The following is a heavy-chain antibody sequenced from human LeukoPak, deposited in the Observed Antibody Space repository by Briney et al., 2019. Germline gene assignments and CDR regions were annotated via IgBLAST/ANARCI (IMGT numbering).Heavy chain of an antibody. D-gene: IGHD2-8*01. CDR1: GFTFSSYA. CDR2: VSGSAGRT. CDR3: AKNRGHCVNGVCHNYYYMDV. V-gene: IGHV3-23*01. Sequence: GGSLRLSCAASGFTFSSYAMTWVRQAPGKGLEWDSTVSGSAGRTDYADSVKGRFTISRDNLKNTLYLQMNSLRAEDTAVYYCAKNRGHCVNGVCHNYYYMDVWGKGTTVTVSS. J-gene: IGHJ6*03.